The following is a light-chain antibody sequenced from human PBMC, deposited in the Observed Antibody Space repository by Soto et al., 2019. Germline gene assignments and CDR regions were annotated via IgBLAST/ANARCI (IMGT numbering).Light chain of an antibody. CDR1: QSISSF. Sequence: EIVLAQSPGTLSLSPGERATLSCRASQSISSFLAWYQQKPGQAPRLLIYGASTRATGTPDRFSGSESGTDFTLTISRLEPEDFAVYYCQQYDRSLWTFGQGTKV. V-gene: IGKV3-20*01. CDR3: QQYDRSLWT. CDR2: GAS. J-gene: IGKJ1*01.